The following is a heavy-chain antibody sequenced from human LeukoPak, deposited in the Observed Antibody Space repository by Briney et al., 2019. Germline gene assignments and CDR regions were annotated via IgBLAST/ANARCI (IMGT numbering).Heavy chain of an antibody. V-gene: IGHV3-23*01. CDR1: GFTFSSYA. CDR3: ATFVWETTADGTYYSDY. Sequence: TGGSLRLSCAASGFTFSSYAMSWVRQAPGKGLEWVSSLSGRGTITYYADSVKGRFTISRDNSKNTLYLQMNSLTAEDTAVYYCATFVWETTADGTYYSDYWGQGTLVTVSS. D-gene: IGHD1-26*01. J-gene: IGHJ4*02. CDR2: LSGRGTIT.